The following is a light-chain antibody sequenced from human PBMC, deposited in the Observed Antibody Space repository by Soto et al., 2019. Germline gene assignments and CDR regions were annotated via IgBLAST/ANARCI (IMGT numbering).Light chain of an antibody. CDR3: QQYRT. J-gene: IGKJ1*01. CDR2: DAS. CDR1: QSISSW. V-gene: IGKV1-5*01. Sequence: DIQMTQSPSTLSASVGDRVTITCRASQSISSWFAWYQQKPGKAPKLLIYDASSLESGVPSRFSGSGSGTEFTLTISSLQPDDFATYYCQQYRTFGQGTKVDIK.